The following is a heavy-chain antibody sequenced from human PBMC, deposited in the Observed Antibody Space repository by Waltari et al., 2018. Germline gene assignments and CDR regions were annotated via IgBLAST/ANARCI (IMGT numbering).Heavy chain of an antibody. CDR2: LYYSSST. CDR1: VPFVHNHY. J-gene: IGHJ6*03. Sequence: QVQLQESGPVLVKPSATLSLTCPVPVPFVHNHYWRRVRQPPGKGLEWIGYLYYSSSTNYNPSLKSRVTISADTSKNQFSLKLSSMTAADTAVYYCARVSSRLVDAYYQYYMDVWGTGTTVTVSS. V-gene: IGHV4-59*02. CDR3: ARVSSRLVDAYYQYYMDV.